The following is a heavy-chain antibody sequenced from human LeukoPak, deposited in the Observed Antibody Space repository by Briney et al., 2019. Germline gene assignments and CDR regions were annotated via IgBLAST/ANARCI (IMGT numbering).Heavy chain of an antibody. Sequence: GESLKISCKGSEYSFTNCWIGWVRQKPGRGLEWMGLIYPENSYARYSPSLQGQVTMSVDKSISTAYLQWNNLKASDTAMYYCARQNREDATGRKFDPWGQGTLVIVSS. CDR3: ARQNREDATGRKFDP. V-gene: IGHV5-51*01. CDR1: EYSFTNCW. J-gene: IGHJ5*02. D-gene: IGHD1-14*01. CDR2: IYPENSYA.